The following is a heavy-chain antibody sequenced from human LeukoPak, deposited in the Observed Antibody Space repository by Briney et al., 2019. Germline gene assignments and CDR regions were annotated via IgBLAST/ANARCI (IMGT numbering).Heavy chain of an antibody. CDR1: GFNFNNSG. D-gene: IGHD4-11*01. V-gene: IGHV3-30*18. Sequence: GGSLRLSCAGSGFNFNNSGMRWVRQAPGKGLEWVAVISFDGKNQHYAGSVKGRFTTSRDNSNNTVYLQMNSLRPEDTAVYYCAKDLPAETKMGGFDFWGQGALVTISS. J-gene: IGHJ4*02. CDR3: AKDLPAETKMGGFDF. CDR2: ISFDGKNQ.